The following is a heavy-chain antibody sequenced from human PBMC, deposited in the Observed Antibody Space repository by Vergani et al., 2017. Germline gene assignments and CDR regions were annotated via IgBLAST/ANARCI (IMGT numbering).Heavy chain of an antibody. V-gene: IGHV3-23*01. J-gene: IGHJ4*02. CDR3: ANDHVPGYYDSSGYCDY. CDR1: GFTFTNFA. Sequence: EVQLLESGGNLVQPGGSLRLSCAASGFTFTNFAMTWVRKAPGEGLEGVAGIRGGGGFTYYADSVKVRFTISRDNSKNTMFLQMNNLRAADTAVYYCANDHVPGYYDSSGYCDYWGQGTLVTVSS. D-gene: IGHD3-22*01. CDR2: IRGGGGFT.